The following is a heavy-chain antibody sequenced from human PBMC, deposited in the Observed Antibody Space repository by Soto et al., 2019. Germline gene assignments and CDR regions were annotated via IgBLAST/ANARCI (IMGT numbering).Heavy chain of an antibody. CDR1: GFTFSSYS. D-gene: IGHD3-3*01. CDR3: ARGHYDFWSGYFDY. Sequence: GGSLRLSCAASGFTFSSYSMNWVRQAPGKGLEWVSSISSSSSYLYYADSVKGRFTISRDNAKNSLYLQMNSLRAEDTAVYYCARGHYDFWSGYFDYWGQGTLVTVSS. J-gene: IGHJ4*02. V-gene: IGHV3-21*01. CDR2: ISSSSSYL.